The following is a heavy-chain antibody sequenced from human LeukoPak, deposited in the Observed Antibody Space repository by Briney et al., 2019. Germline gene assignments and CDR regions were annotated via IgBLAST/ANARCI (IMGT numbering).Heavy chain of an antibody. CDR1: GGSIGAYY. J-gene: IGHJ3*02. D-gene: IGHD6-13*01. CDR2: IDYSGST. CDR3: ARVRRYSSRPDAFDI. V-gene: IGHV4-59*01. Sequence: PSETLSLTCTVSGGSIGAYYWSWIRQPPGKGLEWIGYIDYSGSTNYNPSLKSGVTTSIDGSKHQLSLKLRSVTAADTAVYYCARVRRYSSRPDAFDIWGQGTMVTVSS.